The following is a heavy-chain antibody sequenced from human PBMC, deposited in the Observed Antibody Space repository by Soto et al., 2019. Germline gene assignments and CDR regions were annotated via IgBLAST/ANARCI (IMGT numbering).Heavy chain of an antibody. Sequence: QVQLVQSGAEVKKPGASLKVSCKASGYTFSNFGVSWARQAPGQGLEWIGWINPDNGDTNYGQKFQGRATMTTDTFTNTAYMEVRGLRSDDTAVYYCARGVRVSAYLDYYMDVWGEGTTVTVSS. CDR2: INPDNGDT. D-gene: IGHD3-10*02. V-gene: IGHV1-18*01. J-gene: IGHJ6*03. CDR1: GYTFSNFG. CDR3: ARGVRVSAYLDYYMDV.